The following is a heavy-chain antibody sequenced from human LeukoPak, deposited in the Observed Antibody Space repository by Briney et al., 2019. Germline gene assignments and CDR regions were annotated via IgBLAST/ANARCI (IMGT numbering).Heavy chain of an antibody. CDR2: FSSSGGGT. J-gene: IGHJ4*02. Sequence: PEGSLRLSCAASGFTFSSYAMSWVRQAPGKGLEWVSYFSSSGGGTFYAGSVKGRFTISRDNSKNTLYLQMNSLRADDTAVYYCAKAVGHIDYWGQGTLVTVSS. CDR1: GFTFSSYA. V-gene: IGHV3-23*01. CDR3: AKAVGHIDY.